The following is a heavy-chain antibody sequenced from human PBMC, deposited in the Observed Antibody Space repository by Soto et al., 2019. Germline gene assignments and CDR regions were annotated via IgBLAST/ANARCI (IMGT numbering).Heavy chain of an antibody. D-gene: IGHD2-21*02. J-gene: IGHJ5*02. CDR2: IYHDGTT. CDR1: GDSIRSGGYY. V-gene: IGHV4-31*03. CDR3: ARTVHQGDDDDL. Sequence: QVPLQESGPGLVRPSQTLSLTCTGSGDSIRSGGYYWSWLRQRPEKGLELIGYIYHDGTTYYNPSVDNRLSLSIDTSKNLLSLRLTSVTAADTAVYYCARTVHQGDDDDLWGQGTRVTVSS.